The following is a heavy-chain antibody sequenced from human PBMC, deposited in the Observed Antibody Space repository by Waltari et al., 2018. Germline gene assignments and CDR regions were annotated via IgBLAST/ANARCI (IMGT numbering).Heavy chain of an antibody. D-gene: IGHD6-19*01. CDR3: AKAVIAVAGPDAFDI. V-gene: IGHV3-30*02. CDR2: IRYDGSNK. J-gene: IGHJ3*02. CDR1: GFTFSSYG. Sequence: QVQLVESGGGVVQPGGSLRLSCAASGFTFSSYGMHWVRQAPGTGLEWVAFIRYDGSNKDYADRVKCRFTISRDNSKNTLYRQMHSLRAEDTAVYYCAKAVIAVAGPDAFDIWGQGTMVTVSS.